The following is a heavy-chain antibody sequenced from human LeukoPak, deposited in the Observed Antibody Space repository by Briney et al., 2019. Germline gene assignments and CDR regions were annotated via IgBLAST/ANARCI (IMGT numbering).Heavy chain of an antibody. CDR1: GFTFKLYW. D-gene: IGHD3-22*01. V-gene: IGHV3-74*01. CDR3: AKVSRDYDSSGYFGFDY. Sequence: GGSLRLSCAASGFTFKLYWMHWVRQVPGKRPVWVSRINDDGSDTIYADSVRGRFTISRDDAKNTLYLQMNSLRAEDTAVYYCAKVSRDYDSSGYFGFDYWGQGTLVTVSS. J-gene: IGHJ4*02. CDR2: INDDGSDT.